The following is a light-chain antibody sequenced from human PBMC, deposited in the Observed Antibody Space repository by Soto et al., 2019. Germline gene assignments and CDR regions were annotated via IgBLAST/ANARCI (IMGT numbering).Light chain of an antibody. J-gene: IGLJ3*02. CDR2: TYN. V-gene: IGLV1-47*02. CDR1: RSNIGNNL. Sequence: QSVLTQLPSASGTPGQRVTISCSGSRSNIGNNLVYWYQQLPGTAPRLLISTYNQRPSGVPDRFSGSKSGTSASLAIGGLRSEDEADYYCAAWDDSLSVWVFGGGTKVTVL. CDR3: AAWDDSLSVWV.